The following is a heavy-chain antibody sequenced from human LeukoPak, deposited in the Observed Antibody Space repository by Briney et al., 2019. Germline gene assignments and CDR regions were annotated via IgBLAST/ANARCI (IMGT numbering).Heavy chain of an antibody. CDR1: GGSFSGNY. CDR2: INHSGST. Sequence: SETLSLTCAVYGGSFSGNYWSWIRQPPGKGLEWIGEINHSGSTNYNPSLKSRVTISIDTSKNQFSLKLSSVTAADTAVYYCARVPTVTFFDYWGQGTLVTVSS. J-gene: IGHJ4*02. CDR3: ARVPTVTFFDY. V-gene: IGHV4-34*01. D-gene: IGHD4-17*01.